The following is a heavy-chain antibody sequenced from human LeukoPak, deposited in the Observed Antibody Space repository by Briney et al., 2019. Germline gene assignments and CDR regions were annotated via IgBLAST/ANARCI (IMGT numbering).Heavy chain of an antibody. CDR3: ARHRGYNQRPPDY. V-gene: IGHV4-34*01. Sequence: SETLSLTCAVYGGSFSGCYWSWIRQPPGKGLEWIGSIYYSGNTYYNPSLKSRVTISVDTSKNQFSLKLSSVTAADTAVYYCARHRGYNQRPPDYWGQGTLVTVSS. J-gene: IGHJ4*02. D-gene: IGHD5-24*01. CDR1: GGSFSGCY. CDR2: IYYSGNT.